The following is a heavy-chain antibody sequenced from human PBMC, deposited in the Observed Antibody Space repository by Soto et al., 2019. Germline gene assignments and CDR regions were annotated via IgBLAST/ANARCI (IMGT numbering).Heavy chain of an antibody. CDR1: GGSISSGGYY. CDR3: ARARLWFGELFRANWFDP. CDR2: IYYSGST. D-gene: IGHD3-10*01. V-gene: IGHV4-31*03. Sequence: PSETLSLTCTVSGGSISSGGYYWSWIRQHPGKGLEWIGYIYYSGSTYYNPSLKSRVTISVDTSKVRFSLKLSSVTAADTAVYYCARARLWFGELFRANWFDPWGQGTPVTVSS. J-gene: IGHJ5*02.